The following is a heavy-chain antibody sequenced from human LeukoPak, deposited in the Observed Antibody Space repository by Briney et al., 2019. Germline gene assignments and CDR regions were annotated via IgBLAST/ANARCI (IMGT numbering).Heavy chain of an antibody. Sequence: GGSLRLSCAASGFTFSSYSMNWVRQAPGKGLEWVSYISSSSSTIYYADSVKGRFTISRDNSKNTLYLQMNSLRAEDTAVYYCARVDYGDDQYFHHWGQGTLVTVSS. V-gene: IGHV3-48*01. CDR2: ISSSSSTI. CDR3: ARVDYGDDQYFHH. D-gene: IGHD4/OR15-4a*01. J-gene: IGHJ1*01. CDR1: GFTFSSYS.